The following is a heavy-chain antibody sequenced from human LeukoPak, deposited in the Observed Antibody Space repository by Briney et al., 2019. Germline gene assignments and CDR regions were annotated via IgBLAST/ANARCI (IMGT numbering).Heavy chain of an antibody. V-gene: IGHV3-30*04. CDR2: ISYDGSNK. Sequence: GGSLRLSCAASGFTFSSYAMHWVRQAPGKGLEWVAVISYDGSNKYYADSVKGRFTTSRDNSKNTLYLQMNSLRAEDTAVYYCARDHSSGWYEGAFDIWGQGTMVTVSS. CDR3: ARDHSSGWYEGAFDI. J-gene: IGHJ3*02. CDR1: GFTFSSYA. D-gene: IGHD6-19*01.